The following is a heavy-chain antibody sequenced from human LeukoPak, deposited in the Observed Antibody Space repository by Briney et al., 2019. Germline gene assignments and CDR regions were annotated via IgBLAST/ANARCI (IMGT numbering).Heavy chain of an antibody. V-gene: IGHV1-69*13. J-gene: IGHJ2*01. CDR2: IIPIFGTA. Sequence: ASVKVSCKVSGYTLTELSMHWVRQAPGQGLEWMGGIIPIFGTANYAQKFRGRVTITADESTSTAYMELSSLRSEDTAVYYCARGSITMIVDGPFDLWGRGTLVTVSS. D-gene: IGHD3-22*01. CDR1: GYTLTELS. CDR3: ARGSITMIVDGPFDL.